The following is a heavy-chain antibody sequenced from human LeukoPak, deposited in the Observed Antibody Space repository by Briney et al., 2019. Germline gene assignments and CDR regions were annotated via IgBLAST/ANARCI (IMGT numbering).Heavy chain of an antibody. CDR2: INHSGST. V-gene: IGHV4-34*01. CDR3: ARYRVLRLLEWTSYYFDY. Sequence: SETLSLTCAVYGGSFSGYYWSWIRQPPGKGLEWIGEINHSGSTNYNPSLKSRVTISVDTSKNQFSLKLSSVTAADTAVYYCARYRVLRLLEWTSYYFDYWGQGTLVTVSS. D-gene: IGHD3-3*01. CDR1: GGSFSGYY. J-gene: IGHJ4*02.